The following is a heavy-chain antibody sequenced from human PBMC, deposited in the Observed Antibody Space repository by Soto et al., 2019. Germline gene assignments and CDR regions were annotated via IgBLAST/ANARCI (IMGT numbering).Heavy chain of an antibody. Sequence: QVQLQESGPGLVKPSETLSLTCTVSGGSVSSGNYYWSWIRQPPGKGLEWIGYFYYTGSINYNPSRMSRVTISIDASKNQFSLRLSSVTAADTAVYYCARSMFYSDASNYSPFEYWGQGTLVTVSS. CDR3: ARSMFYSDASNYSPFEY. CDR1: GGSVSSGNYY. D-gene: IGHD3-22*01. V-gene: IGHV4-61*01. J-gene: IGHJ4*02. CDR2: FYYTGSI.